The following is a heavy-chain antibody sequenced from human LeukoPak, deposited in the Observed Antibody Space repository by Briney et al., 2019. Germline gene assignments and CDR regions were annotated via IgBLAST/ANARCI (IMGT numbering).Heavy chain of an antibody. CDR1: GFTFSSYW. Sequence: GGSLRLSCAASGFTFSSYWMSWVRQAPGKGLEWVANIKQGGSEKYYVDSVKGRFTISRDNAKNSLYLQMNSLRAEDTAVYYCARKIRHIVGAYYYYYGMDVWGQGTTVTVSS. CDR2: IKQGGSEK. CDR3: ARKIRHIVGAYYYYYGMDV. J-gene: IGHJ6*02. V-gene: IGHV3-7*01. D-gene: IGHD1-26*01.